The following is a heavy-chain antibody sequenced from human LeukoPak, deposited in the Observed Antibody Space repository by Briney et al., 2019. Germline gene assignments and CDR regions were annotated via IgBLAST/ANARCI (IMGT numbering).Heavy chain of an antibody. J-gene: IGHJ4*02. CDR3: ARGEYSSGYPGFDY. Sequence: GGSLRLSCAAPGFTFSSYSMNWVRQAPGKGLEWVSSISSSSSYIYYADSVKGRFTISRDNAKNSLYLQINSLRAEDTAVYYCARGEYSSGYPGFDYWGQGTLVTVSS. CDR1: GFTFSSYS. V-gene: IGHV3-21*01. D-gene: IGHD6-19*01. CDR2: ISSSSSYI.